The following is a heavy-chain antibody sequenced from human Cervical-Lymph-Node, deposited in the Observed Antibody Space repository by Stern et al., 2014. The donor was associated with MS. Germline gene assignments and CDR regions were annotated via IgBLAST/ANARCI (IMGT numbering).Heavy chain of an antibody. CDR2: ISYRGTT. V-gene: IGHV4-59*11. CDR1: GASITSHF. Sequence: VQLEESGPGLLRPSETLSLTCTVSGASITSHFWSWIRQPPGKGLEWIGYISYRGTTIYNASLKGRVAISIDTSKTQFSLRLSSVTAADTAVYFCARATDLWGQGTLVTVSS. J-gene: IGHJ5*02. CDR3: ARATDL.